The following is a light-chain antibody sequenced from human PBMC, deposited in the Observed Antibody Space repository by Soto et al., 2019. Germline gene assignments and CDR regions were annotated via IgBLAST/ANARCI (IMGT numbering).Light chain of an antibody. Sequence: QSALTHPASVSGSPGQSITISCTGTSSDVGGYNYVSWYQHHPGKAPKLMIYEVSNRPSGVSNRFSGSKSGNTASLTISGLQAEDEADYYCSSYTSSSTPLVFGGGTKLTVL. CDR3: SSYTSSSTPLV. J-gene: IGLJ2*01. CDR1: SSDVGGYNY. V-gene: IGLV2-14*01. CDR2: EVS.